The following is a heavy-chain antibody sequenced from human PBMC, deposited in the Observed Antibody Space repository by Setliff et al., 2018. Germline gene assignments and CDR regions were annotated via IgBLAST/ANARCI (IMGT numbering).Heavy chain of an antibody. CDR1: GGSFSTYY. D-gene: IGHD2-8*02. V-gene: IGHV4-34*01. Sequence: KTSETLSLTCAAYGGSFSTYYGIWIRQPPGKGLEWIGEINHSGSTNYNPSLKSRVTISVDTSKNQFSLKLSSVTAADTALYYCTVYNTGSSKDHYWGQGTPVTVSS. J-gene: IGHJ4*02. CDR2: INHSGST. CDR3: TVYNTGSSKDHY.